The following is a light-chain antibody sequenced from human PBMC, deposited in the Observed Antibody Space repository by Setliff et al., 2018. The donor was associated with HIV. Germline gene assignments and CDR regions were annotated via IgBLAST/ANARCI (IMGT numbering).Light chain of an antibody. V-gene: IGLV2-14*03. J-gene: IGLJ1*01. CDR2: DVT. Sequence: QSVLTQPASVSGSPGQSITISCTGTSSDVGGYNSVSWYQRHPGKAPKLMIYDVTNRPSGVSNRFSGSNSGNTASLTISGLQAEDEADYYCSSYTSNNSGVFGTGTKVTVL. CDR3: SSYTSNNSGV. CDR1: SSDVGGYNS.